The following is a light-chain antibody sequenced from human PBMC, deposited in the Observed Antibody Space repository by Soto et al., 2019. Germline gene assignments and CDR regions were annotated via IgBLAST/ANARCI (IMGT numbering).Light chain of an antibody. CDR2: TSS. CDR1: RSIRGN. Sequence: DIQMTQSPSSLSASVGDTVTITCPASRSIRGNVNWFQQKPGEAPKLLIHTSSRLQSGVPSRFSGSGFGTDFTLTIDSLQPEDFSTYYCQQSYRTPHTFGQGTKLETK. V-gene: IGKV1-39*01. CDR3: QQSYRTPHT. J-gene: IGKJ2*01.